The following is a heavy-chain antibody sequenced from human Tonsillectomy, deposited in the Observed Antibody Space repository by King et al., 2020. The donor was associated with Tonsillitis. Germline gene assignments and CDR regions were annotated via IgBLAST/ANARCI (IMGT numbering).Heavy chain of an antibody. V-gene: IGHV3-64*05. Sequence: VQLVESGGGLVQPGGSLRLSCSASGFRFRTNTMHWVRQAPGKGLEYDSSIGYHGERTFYADSVKDRFTISRADSKSTLYVQMSGLRVEDTAVYYCVKDLSETYSFDYWGPGTLVSVSS. CDR1: GFRFRTNT. J-gene: IGHJ4*02. CDR2: IGYHGERT. CDR3: VKDLSETYSFDY. D-gene: IGHD1-26*01.